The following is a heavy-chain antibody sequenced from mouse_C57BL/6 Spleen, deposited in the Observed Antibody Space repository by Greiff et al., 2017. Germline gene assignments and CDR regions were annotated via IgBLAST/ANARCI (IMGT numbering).Heavy chain of an antibody. D-gene: IGHD3-3*01. CDR2: IDPETGGT. J-gene: IGHJ4*01. V-gene: IGHV1-15*01. Sequence: VQLQQSGAELVRPGASVTLSCKASGYTFTDYEMHWVKQTPVPGLEWIGAIDPETGGTAYNQKFKGKAILTADKSSSTAYMELRSLTSEDSAVYYCTRWLGQGAMDDWGQGTSVTVSS. CDR3: TRWLGQGAMDD. CDR1: GYTFTDYE.